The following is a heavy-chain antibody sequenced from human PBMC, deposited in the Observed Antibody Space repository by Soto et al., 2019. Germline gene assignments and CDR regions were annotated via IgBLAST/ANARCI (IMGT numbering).Heavy chain of an antibody. CDR3: ARASSYDPFYYYYYGMDV. Sequence: LSITGAISGDSVSTNSADWNWIRQSPSRGLEWLGRTYYRSKWYNDYAVSVKSRITINPDTSKNQFSLQLNSVTPEDTAVYYCARASSYDPFYYYYYGMDVWGQGTTVTVSS. V-gene: IGHV6-1*01. CDR2: TYYRSKWYN. J-gene: IGHJ6*02. D-gene: IGHD5-18*01. CDR1: GDSVSTNSAD.